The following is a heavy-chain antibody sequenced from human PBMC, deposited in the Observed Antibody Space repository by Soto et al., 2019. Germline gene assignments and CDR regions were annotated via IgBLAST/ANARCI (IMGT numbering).Heavy chain of an antibody. D-gene: IGHD5-18*01. CDR3: ARIPVDTYMTYWFDP. CDR1: VGSFTSGDYY. V-gene: IGHV4-61*08. Sequence: SETLFLTCAVSVGSFTSGDYYWSWILQPPGKGLGWIGYIYYSGTKDYSPSVKSRVAISLDQSNKQLSLKLSSVTAADTAVYFCARIPVDTYMTYWFDPWGQGTLVTVSS. CDR2: IYYSGTK. J-gene: IGHJ5*01.